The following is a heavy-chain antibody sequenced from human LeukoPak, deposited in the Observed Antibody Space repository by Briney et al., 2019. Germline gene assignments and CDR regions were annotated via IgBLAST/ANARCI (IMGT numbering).Heavy chain of an antibody. CDR1: GYTFTSYG. D-gene: IGHD3-3*01. V-gene: IGHV1-18*01. Sequence: ASVKVSCKASGYTFTSYGIGWVRQAPGQGLEWMGWISAYNGNTNYAQKLQGRVTMTTDTSTGTAYMELRSLRSDDTVVYYCARSAYDFWSATTAGDYWGQGTLVTVSS. CDR3: ARSAYDFWSATTAGDY. J-gene: IGHJ4*02. CDR2: ISAYNGNT.